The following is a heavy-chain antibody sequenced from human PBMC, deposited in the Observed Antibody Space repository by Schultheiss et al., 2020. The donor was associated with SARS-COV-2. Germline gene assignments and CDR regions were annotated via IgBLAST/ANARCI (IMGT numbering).Heavy chain of an antibody. CDR2: INPNSGGT. CDR3: ARGGQWLVRGFHFDY. CDR1: GYTFTGYY. J-gene: IGHJ4*02. V-gene: IGHV1-2*04. Sequence: ASVKVSCKASGYTFTGYYMHWVRQAPGQGLEWMGWINPNSGGTNYAQKFQGWVTMTRDTSISTAYMELSRLRSDDTAVYYCARGGQWLVRGFHFDYWGQGTVVTVSS. D-gene: IGHD6-19*01.